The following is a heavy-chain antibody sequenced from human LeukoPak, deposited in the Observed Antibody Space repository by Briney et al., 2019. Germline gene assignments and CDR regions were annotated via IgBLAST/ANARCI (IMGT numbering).Heavy chain of an antibody. D-gene: IGHD3/OR15-3a*01. V-gene: IGHV4-38-2*02. CDR1: GYSINSGYY. CDR3: ARGGLISLANTPLGAFDI. Sequence: NTSETLSLTCTVSGYSINSGYYGAWIRQPPGKGLQWIGSIYHSGSTYYNPSLKSRVTISIDTSKNQFSLQLNSVTPEDTAVYYCARGGLISLANTPLGAFDIWGQGTMVSVSS. CDR2: IYHSGST. J-gene: IGHJ3*02.